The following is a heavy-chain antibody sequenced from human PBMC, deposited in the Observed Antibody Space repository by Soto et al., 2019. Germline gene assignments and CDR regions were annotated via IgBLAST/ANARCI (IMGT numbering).Heavy chain of an antibody. D-gene: IGHD5-18*01. J-gene: IGHJ4*02. CDR3: NRLWDTAMVQGDIYFDY. CDR1: GFTFSGSA. V-gene: IGHV3-73*01. Sequence: GGSLRLSCAASGFTFSGSAMHWVRQASGKGLEWVGRIRSKANSYATAYAASVKGRFTISTDDSKNTAYLQMNSLKTEETAVYYCNRLWDTAMVQGDIYFDYWGQGTLVTVSS. CDR2: IRSKANSYAT.